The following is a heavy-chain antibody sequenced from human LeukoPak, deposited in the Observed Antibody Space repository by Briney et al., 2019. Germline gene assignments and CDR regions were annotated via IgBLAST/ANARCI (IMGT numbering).Heavy chain of an antibody. J-gene: IGHJ6*03. D-gene: IGHD3-10*01. CDR1: GFTVSSNY. V-gene: IGHV3-66*01. CDR3: ARDMTTYYYGSGSYYKPYYYYYMDV. Sequence: GGSLRLSCAASGFTVSSNYMSWVRQAPGKGLEWVSVIYSGGSTYYADSVKGRFTISRDNSKNTLYLQMNSLRAEDTAVYYCARDMTTYYYGSGSYYKPYYYYYMDVWGKGTTVTISS. CDR2: IYSGGST.